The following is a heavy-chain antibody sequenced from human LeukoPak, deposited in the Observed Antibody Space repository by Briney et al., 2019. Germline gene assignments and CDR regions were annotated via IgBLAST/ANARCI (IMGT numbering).Heavy chain of an antibody. CDR3: AKAHSSSWYYFDY. D-gene: IGHD6-13*01. CDR1: GFTFSSYG. J-gene: IGHJ4*02. CDR2: IRYDGGNK. Sequence: GGSLRLSCAASGFTFSSYGMHWVRQAPGKGLEWVAFIRYDGGNKYYADSVKGRFTISRDNSKNTLYLQMNSLRAEDTAVYYCAKAHSSSWYYFDYWGQGTLVTVSS. V-gene: IGHV3-30*02.